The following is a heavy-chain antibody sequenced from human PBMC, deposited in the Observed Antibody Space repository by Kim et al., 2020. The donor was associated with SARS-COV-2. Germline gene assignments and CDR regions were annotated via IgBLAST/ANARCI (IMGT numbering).Heavy chain of an antibody. D-gene: IGHD3-16*01. J-gene: IGHJ6*02. Sequence: SETLSLTCTVSGGSISSSSYYWGWIRQPPGKGLEWIGTMYYTGTTYYNPSLKSRVTLSVDTSKTQFSLRMNSVTAADTAVYFCARHQPGEFFYYGMDVWGQGTTVTVSS. CDR2: MYYTGTT. V-gene: IGHV4-39*01. CDR3: ARHQPGEFFYYGMDV. CDR1: GGSISSSSYY.